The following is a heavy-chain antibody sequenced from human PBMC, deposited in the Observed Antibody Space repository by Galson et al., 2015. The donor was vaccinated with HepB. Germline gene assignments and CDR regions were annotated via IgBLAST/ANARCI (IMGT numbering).Heavy chain of an antibody. D-gene: IGHD2-2*01. Sequence: SVKVSCKASGYTFTNYYIHWVRQAPGQGLECMGIVDPSGDRTTYAQQFQGRVTMTSDTSTSTVYMDLSSLRSDDTAVYYCARGGCRGSSCYHDYWGQGALVTVSS. CDR2: VDPSGDRT. J-gene: IGHJ4*02. CDR3: ARGGCRGSSCYHDY. V-gene: IGHV1-46*01. CDR1: GYTFTNYY.